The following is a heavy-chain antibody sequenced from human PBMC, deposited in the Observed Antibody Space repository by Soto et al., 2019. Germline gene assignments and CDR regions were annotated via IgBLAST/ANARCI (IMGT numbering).Heavy chain of an antibody. CDR3: AASRGCYEAMSV. J-gene: IGHJ6*02. CDR1: GGSFRTYA. V-gene: IGHV1-69*01. D-gene: IGHD6-19*01. CDR2: IMSVFGSA. Sequence: QVQLGQSGAEVKKPGSSVKVSCKSSGGSFRTYAISWVRQAPGQGPEWMGAIMSVFGSATYAQRFQGRVTITADESTSTSYMELSGLTSGDAAVYYGAASRGCYEAMSVWGQGTTVTVSS.